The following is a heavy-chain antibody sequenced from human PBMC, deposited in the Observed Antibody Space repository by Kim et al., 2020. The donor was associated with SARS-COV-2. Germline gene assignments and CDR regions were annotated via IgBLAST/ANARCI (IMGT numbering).Heavy chain of an antibody. J-gene: IGHJ3*02. V-gene: IGHV3-21*01. D-gene: IGHD1-7*01. Sequence: ADSVKGRFTISRDNAKNSLYLQMNSLRAEDTAVYYCARRNELHNVDAFDIWGQGTMVTVSS. CDR3: ARRNELHNVDAFDI.